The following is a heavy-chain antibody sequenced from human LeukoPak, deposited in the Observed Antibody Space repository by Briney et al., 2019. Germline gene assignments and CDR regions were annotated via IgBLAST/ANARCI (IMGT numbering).Heavy chain of an antibody. D-gene: IGHD3-9*01. CDR1: GFTFSSYA. Sequence: GGSLRLCCAASGFTFSSYAMHWVRQAPGKGLEYVSAISSNGGSTYYANSVKGRFTISRDNSKNTLYLQTGSLRAEDMAVYYCAREDRPSYDILTGSLGYWGQGTLVTVSS. J-gene: IGHJ4*02. V-gene: IGHV3-64*01. CDR2: ISSNGGST. CDR3: AREDRPSYDILTGSLGY.